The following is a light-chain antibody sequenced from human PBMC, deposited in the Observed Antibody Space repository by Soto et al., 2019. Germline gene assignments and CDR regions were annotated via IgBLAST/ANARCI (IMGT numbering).Light chain of an antibody. CDR2: GAS. J-gene: IGKJ5*01. CDR3: QQFDDSVT. V-gene: IGKV3-20*01. CDR1: HSVSPTY. Sequence: EIVLTQSPGTLSLSPGERATLSCRASHSVSPTYLAWYQQKPGQAPRLLMYGASDRATGTPGRFSGSGSGTDFTLIISGLEPEDSGVYYCQQFDDSVTFGQGTRLEIK.